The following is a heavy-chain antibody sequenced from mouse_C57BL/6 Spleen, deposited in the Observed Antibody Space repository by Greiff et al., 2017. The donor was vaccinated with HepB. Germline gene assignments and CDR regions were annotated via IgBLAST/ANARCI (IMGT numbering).Heavy chain of an antibody. V-gene: IGHV1-42*01. CDR2: INPSTGGT. CDR3: ARRYYGSKDY. J-gene: IGHJ2*01. D-gene: IGHD1-1*01. CDR1: GYSFTGYY. Sequence: EVQLQQSGPELVKPGASVKISCKASGYSFTGYYMNWVKQSPEKSLEWIGEINPSTGGTTYNQKFKAKATLTVDKSSSTAYMQLKSLTSEDSAVYYCARRYYGSKDYWGQGTTLTVSS.